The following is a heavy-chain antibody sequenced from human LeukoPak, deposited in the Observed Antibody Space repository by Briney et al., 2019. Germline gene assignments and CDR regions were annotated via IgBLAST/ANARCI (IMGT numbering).Heavy chain of an antibody. CDR1: GGSISSYY. D-gene: IGHD6-13*01. CDR3: ARHGTLRQQLAAYFDY. V-gene: IGHV4-4*07. J-gene: IGHJ4*02. CDR2: IYTSGST. Sequence: SETLSLTCTVSGGSISSYYWSWIRQPAGKGLEWIGRIYTSGSTNYNPSLKSRVTMSVDTSKNQFSLKLSSVTAADTAVYYCARHGTLRQQLAAYFDYWGQGTLVTVSS.